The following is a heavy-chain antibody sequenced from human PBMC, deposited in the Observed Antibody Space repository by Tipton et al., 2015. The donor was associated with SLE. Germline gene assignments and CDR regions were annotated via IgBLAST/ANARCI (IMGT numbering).Heavy chain of an antibody. CDR3: AGAVVPMLWRSFDY. CDR2: IYSGGST. CDR1: GFTVSSNY. J-gene: IGHJ4*02. Sequence: QLVQSGGGLVQPGGSLRLSCAASGFTVSSNYMSWVRQAPGKGQEGVSVIYSGGSTYYADSVKGRFTISRDNSKNTLYLQMTSLRAEDTAVYYCAGAVVPMLWRSFDYWGQGTLVTVSS. V-gene: IGHV3-53*01. D-gene: IGHD2-2*01.